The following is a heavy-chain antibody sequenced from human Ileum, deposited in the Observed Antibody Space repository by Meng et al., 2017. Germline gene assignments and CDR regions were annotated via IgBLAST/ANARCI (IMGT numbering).Heavy chain of an antibody. Sequence: HLQLQESGSGLVTSSPTLYRTCTVSGGSISSSAYSWTWIRQPPGKGLEWIGYIYQVGSTNYNPSLKSRVTIFVDTSKNQFSLKLTSVTAADTAVYYCASSTSGPELNYWGQGTLVTVSS. D-gene: IGHD2/OR15-2a*01. CDR2: IYQVGST. CDR1: GGSISSSAYS. CDR3: ASSTSGPELNY. V-gene: IGHV4-30-2*01. J-gene: IGHJ4*02.